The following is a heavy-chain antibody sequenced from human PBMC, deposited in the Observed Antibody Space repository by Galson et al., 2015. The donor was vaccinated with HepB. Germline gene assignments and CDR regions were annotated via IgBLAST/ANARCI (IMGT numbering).Heavy chain of an antibody. CDR3: TRPNPSILTGDYPDY. D-gene: IGHD3-9*01. V-gene: IGHV3-73*01. J-gene: IGHJ4*02. CDR1: GFTFTGSA. Sequence: SLRLSCAASGFTFTGSAMHWVRQASGKGLEWVGRIRSKANSYATAYAASVKGRVTIARDDSKNTAYLQMNSLKTEDTAVYYCTRPNPSILTGDYPDYWGQGTLVTVSS. CDR2: IRSKANSYAT.